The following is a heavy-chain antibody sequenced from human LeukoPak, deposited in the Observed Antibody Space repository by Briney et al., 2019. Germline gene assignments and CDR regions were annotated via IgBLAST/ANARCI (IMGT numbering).Heavy chain of an antibody. Sequence: SETLSLTCTVSGGSISSGGYYWSWIRQPAGKGLEWIGYVYYTGSTNYNPSLKSRVTISIDTSKNQFSLKLSSVTAADTAVYYCATSSDTASAYWGQGTLVTVFS. CDR2: VYYTGST. CDR3: ATSSDTASAY. J-gene: IGHJ4*02. V-gene: IGHV4-61*10. D-gene: IGHD5-18*01. CDR1: GGSISSGGYY.